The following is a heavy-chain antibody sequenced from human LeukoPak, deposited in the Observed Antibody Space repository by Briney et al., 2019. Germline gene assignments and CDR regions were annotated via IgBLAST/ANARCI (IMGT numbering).Heavy chain of an antibody. CDR3: AREITVAAACTFDY. Sequence: GGSLRLSCAASGFTFSTYKMHWVRQAPGKGLERVSYVSSSGSVIYYADSVKGRSTISRDNAKNSLYLQMNSLRAEDTAVYYCAREITVAAACTFDYWGQGTLVTVSS. CDR1: GFTFSTYK. J-gene: IGHJ4*02. V-gene: IGHV3-48*03. CDR2: VSSSGSVI. D-gene: IGHD6-13*01.